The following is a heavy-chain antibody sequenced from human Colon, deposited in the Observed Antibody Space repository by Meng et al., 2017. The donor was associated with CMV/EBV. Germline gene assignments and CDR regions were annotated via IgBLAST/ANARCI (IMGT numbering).Heavy chain of an antibody. CDR2: IKQDGSEK. Sequence: GESLKISWAASGFTFRTYWMSWVRQAPGKGLEWVANIKQDGSEKYYVDSVKGRFTISRDNAKNSVSLQMNSLRAEDTAVYYCARPARGSTNYYWGQGTLVTVSS. V-gene: IGHV3-7*01. J-gene: IGHJ4*02. D-gene: IGHD6-13*01. CDR3: ARPARGSTNYY. CDR1: GFTFRTYW.